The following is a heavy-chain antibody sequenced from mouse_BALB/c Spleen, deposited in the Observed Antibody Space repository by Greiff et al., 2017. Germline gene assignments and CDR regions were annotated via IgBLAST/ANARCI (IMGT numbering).Heavy chain of an antibody. V-gene: IGHV1S132*01. Sequence: QVQLQQSGAELVKPGASVKLSCKTSGYTFTSYWIQWVKQRPGQGLGWIGEIFPGTGTTYYNEKFKGKATLTIDTSSSTAYMQLSSLTSEDSAVYFCARAQDYYAMDYWGQGTSVTVSS. CDR1: GYTFTSYW. CDR2: IFPGTGTT. CDR3: ARAQDYYAMDY. J-gene: IGHJ4*01.